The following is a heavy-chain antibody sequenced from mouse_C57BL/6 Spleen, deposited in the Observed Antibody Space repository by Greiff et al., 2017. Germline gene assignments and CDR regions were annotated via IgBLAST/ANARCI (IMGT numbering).Heavy chain of an antibody. Sequence: EVQVVESGGGLVKPGGSLKLSCAASGFTFSDYGMHWVRQAPEKGLEWVAYISSGSSTIYYADTVKGRFTISRDNAKNTLFLQMTSLRSEDTAMYYCAQGVTRAWFAYWGQGTLVTVSA. D-gene: IGHD2-2*01. CDR2: ISSGSSTI. V-gene: IGHV5-17*01. CDR1: GFTFSDYG. CDR3: AQGVTRAWFAY. J-gene: IGHJ3*01.